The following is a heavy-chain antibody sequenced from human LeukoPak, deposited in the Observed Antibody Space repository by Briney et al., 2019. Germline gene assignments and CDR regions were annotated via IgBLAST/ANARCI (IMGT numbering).Heavy chain of an antibody. V-gene: IGHV3-21*04. CDR3: ARGGLATPFEY. D-gene: IGHD5-12*01. CDR1: GFTFSSYS. J-gene: IGHJ4*02. Sequence: PGRSLRLSCAASGFTFSSYSMNWVRQAPGKGLEWDSSISSSSSYIYYADSVKGRFTVSRDNAKNSLFLQMNSLRVEDTAVYYCARGGLATPFEYWGQGTLVTVSS. CDR2: ISSSSSYI.